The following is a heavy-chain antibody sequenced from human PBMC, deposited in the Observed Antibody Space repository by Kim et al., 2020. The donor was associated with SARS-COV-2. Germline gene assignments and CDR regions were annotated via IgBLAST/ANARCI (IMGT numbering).Heavy chain of an antibody. D-gene: IGHD1-26*01. Sequence: GTTDYAAPVKVRFTISRDDSKNTLYLQMNSLKTEDTAVYYCTTAVRELYYWGQGTLVTVSS. V-gene: IGHV3-15*01. J-gene: IGHJ4*02. CDR3: TTAVRELYY. CDR2: GTT.